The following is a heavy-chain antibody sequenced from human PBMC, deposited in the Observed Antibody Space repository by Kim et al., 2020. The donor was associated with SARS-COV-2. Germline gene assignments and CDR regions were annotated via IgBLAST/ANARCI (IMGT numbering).Heavy chain of an antibody. CDR2: INHSGST. J-gene: IGHJ4*02. Sequence: SETLSLTCAVYGGSFSGYYWSWIRQPPGKGLEWIGEINHSGSTNYNPSLKSRVTISVDTSKNQFSLKLSSVTAADTAVYYCARGHPNSSGWYFAFGSKAFDYWGQGTLVTVSS. D-gene: IGHD6-19*01. V-gene: IGHV4-34*01. CDR3: ARGHPNSSGWYFAFGSKAFDY. CDR1: GGSFSGYY.